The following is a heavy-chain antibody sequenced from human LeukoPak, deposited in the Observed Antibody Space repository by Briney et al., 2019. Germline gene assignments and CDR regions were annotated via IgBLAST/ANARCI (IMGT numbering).Heavy chain of an antibody. Sequence: SVKVSCKASGGTFSSYAISWVRQGPGQGLEWMGRIIPILGKADYAQNFQGRVTFTADKSTSTAYMELSSLRSEDTAVYYCARDPLEQRFDFWGQGTLVTVSS. CDR1: GGTFSSYA. J-gene: IGHJ5*01. CDR2: IIPILGKA. CDR3: ARDPLEQRFDF. V-gene: IGHV1-69*04.